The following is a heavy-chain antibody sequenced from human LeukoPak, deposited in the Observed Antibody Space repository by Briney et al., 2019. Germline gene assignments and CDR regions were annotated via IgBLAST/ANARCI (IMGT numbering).Heavy chain of an antibody. Sequence: GGSLRLSCAASGFTFSSYAMSWVRQAPGKGLEWVSAISSSGGSTYYADSVKGRFTISRDNSKNTLYLQMNSLRAEDTAVYYCAKALFGDRRVGAFDIWGQGTMVTVSS. CDR2: ISSSGGST. J-gene: IGHJ3*02. CDR3: AKALFGDRRVGAFDI. D-gene: IGHD3-10*02. V-gene: IGHV3-23*01. CDR1: GFTFSSYA.